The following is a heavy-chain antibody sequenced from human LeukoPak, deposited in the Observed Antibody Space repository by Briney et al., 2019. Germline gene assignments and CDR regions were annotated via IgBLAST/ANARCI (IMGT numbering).Heavy chain of an antibody. Sequence: GGSLRLSCAASGFIFSNSGMHWVRQAPGKGLEWVTVVYTDGSTKYYADSVKGRFTISRDNSQNTLYLQMNSLRAEDTAVYYCARNSGGRRYYFTEWGQGTLVTVSS. J-gene: IGHJ4*02. CDR3: ARNSGGRRYYFTE. V-gene: IGHV3-33*01. CDR1: GFIFSNSG. CDR2: VYTDGSTK. D-gene: IGHD3-10*01.